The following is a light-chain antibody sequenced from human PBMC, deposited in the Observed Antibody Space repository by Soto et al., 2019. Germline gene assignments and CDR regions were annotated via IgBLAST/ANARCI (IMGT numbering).Light chain of an antibody. CDR2: GAS. CDR3: QQYGSLPFT. CDR1: QSVSSSY. J-gene: IGKJ3*01. V-gene: IGKV3-20*01. Sequence: EIVLTQSPGTLSLSPGERATLSCRASQSVSSSYLAWYQQKPGQAPRLLIYGASSRATGIPDRFSGSGSGTDFILTISRLEPEDFAVYYCQQYGSLPFTFGPGTKVDIK.